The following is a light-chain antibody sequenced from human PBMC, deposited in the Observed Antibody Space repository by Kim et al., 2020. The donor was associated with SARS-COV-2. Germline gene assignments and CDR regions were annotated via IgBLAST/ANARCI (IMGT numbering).Light chain of an antibody. CDR3: QQYNNWPFT. CDR1: QSVSSN. J-gene: IGKJ4*01. V-gene: IGKV3-15*01. Sequence: VSPGERATLSCRASQSVSSNLAWYQHKPGQAPRLLIYGASTRATGIPARFSGSGSGTEFTLTISSLQSEDFAVYYCQQYNNWPFTFGGGTKVDIK. CDR2: GAS.